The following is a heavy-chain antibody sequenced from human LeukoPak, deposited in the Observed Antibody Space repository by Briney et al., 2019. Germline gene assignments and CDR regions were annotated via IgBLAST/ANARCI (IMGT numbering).Heavy chain of an antibody. D-gene: IGHD1-26*01. CDR2: INQDGSEK. Sequence: GGSLRLSCAVSGFTFSNYWMNWVRQAPGKGLEWVANINQDGSEKYYVDSVKGRFTISRDSAKTSLYLQMNSLRAEDTAVYFCAKESFGGRYSGFDDWGQGTLVTVSS. J-gene: IGHJ4*02. V-gene: IGHV3-7*03. CDR1: GFTFSNYW. CDR3: AKESFGGRYSGFDD.